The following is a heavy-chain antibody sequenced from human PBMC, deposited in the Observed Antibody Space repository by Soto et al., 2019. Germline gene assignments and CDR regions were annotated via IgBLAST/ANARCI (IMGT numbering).Heavy chain of an antibody. V-gene: IGHV4-59*08. Sequence: SETLSLTCAVSGGSISSNNYWTWIRQPPGKGLEWIGYIYYTGSTSYNSSFKSRVTISLDTPKNLFSLSLSSVTAADTAVYYCARIAGTNLDYWGQGTPVTVSS. CDR1: GGSISSNNY. CDR2: IYYTGST. D-gene: IGHD2-21*01. CDR3: ARIAGTNLDY. J-gene: IGHJ4*02.